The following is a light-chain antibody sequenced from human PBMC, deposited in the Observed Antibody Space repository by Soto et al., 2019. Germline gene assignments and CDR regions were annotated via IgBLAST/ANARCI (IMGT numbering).Light chain of an antibody. CDR2: EVS. J-gene: IGLJ2*01. Sequence: QSVLTQPAAVSGSPGQSITISCAGTNSDIGDYDYVSWYQHHPGKAPRLLIYEVSSRPSGVANRFSASKSGNTASLTISGLQAEDEADYYCTSYTNINYVIFGGGNKVTVL. V-gene: IGLV2-14*01. CDR1: NSDIGDYDY. CDR3: TSYTNINYVI.